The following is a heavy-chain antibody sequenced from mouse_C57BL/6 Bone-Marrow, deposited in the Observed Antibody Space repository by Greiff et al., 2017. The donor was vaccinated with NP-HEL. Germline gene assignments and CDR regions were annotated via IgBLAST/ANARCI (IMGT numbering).Heavy chain of an antibody. CDR3: ATDNHHGSSARDFEG. CDR2: INRGGGT. V-gene: IGHV2-2*01. D-gene: IGHD1-1*01. Sequence: QVQLQESGPGLVKPSQSLSIPCTVSGFSFTDYGVDWVRQSPGKGLEWIGVINRGGGTDFYDAFISRLSISKDNSKCQVVYKMNSRQADDTAIYYCATDNHHGSSARDFEGRGTSTTVTVSS. CDR1: GFSFTDYG. J-gene: IGHJ1*03.